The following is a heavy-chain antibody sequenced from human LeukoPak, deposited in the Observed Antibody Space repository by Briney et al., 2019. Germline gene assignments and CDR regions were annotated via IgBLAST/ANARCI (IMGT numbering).Heavy chain of an antibody. CDR1: SGSISRYY. J-gene: IGHJ5*02. V-gene: IGHV4-59*13. Sequence: SDPLSLPCTLRSGSISRYYGSWTRHPPGRGLEWISYIYNSGTTNYNPSLKSRVTISEDTSKNQFSLTLSSVTAAGTVVYYCARGRCYGRNACRGWFDPWGQGTLVTVSS. CDR3: ARGRCYGRNACRGWFDP. CDR2: IYNSGTT. D-gene: IGHD4-23*01.